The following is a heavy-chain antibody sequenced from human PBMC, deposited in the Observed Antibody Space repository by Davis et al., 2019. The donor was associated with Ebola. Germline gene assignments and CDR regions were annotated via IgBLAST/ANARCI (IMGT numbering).Heavy chain of an antibody. CDR3: AREEEYQLLFSEYYFDY. CDR2: ISYDGRNK. CDR1: GFTFSSYA. Sequence: GESLKISCAASGFTFSSYAMHWVRQAPGKGLEWVAVISYDGRNKYYADSVKGRFTISRDNSKNTLYLQMNSLRAEDTTVYYCAREEEYQLLFSEYYFDYWGQGTLVTVSS. V-gene: IGHV3-30-3*01. J-gene: IGHJ4*02. D-gene: IGHD2-2*01.